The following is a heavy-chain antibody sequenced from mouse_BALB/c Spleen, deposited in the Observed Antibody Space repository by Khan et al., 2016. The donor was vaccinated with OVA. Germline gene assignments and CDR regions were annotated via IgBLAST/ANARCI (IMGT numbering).Heavy chain of an antibody. Sequence: VQLQESGPGLVAPSQSLSITCTVYGYSLTRYGVHWVRQPPGKGLEWLGLIWAGGSTNYNCALMSRLSISIDNSKGLVFLIMNSLQTDDTDLYYCARSNYLARYWGQGTTLTVSS. J-gene: IGHJ2*01. V-gene: IGHV2-9*02. D-gene: IGHD3-3*01. CDR1: GYSLTRYG. CDR2: IWAGGST. CDR3: ARSNYLARY.